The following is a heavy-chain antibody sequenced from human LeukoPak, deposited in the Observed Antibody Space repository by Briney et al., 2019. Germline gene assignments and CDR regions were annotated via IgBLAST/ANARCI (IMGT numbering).Heavy chain of an antibody. CDR1: GYTFTGYY. Sequence: ASVKVSCTASGYTFTGYYMHWVRQAPGQGLEWMGWINPNSGGTNYAQKFQGRVTMTRDTSISTAYMELSRLRSDDTAVYYCARGTLLWFGELQNDYWGQGTLFTVSS. J-gene: IGHJ4*02. D-gene: IGHD3-10*01. CDR2: INPNSGGT. V-gene: IGHV1-2*02. CDR3: ARGTLLWFGELQNDY.